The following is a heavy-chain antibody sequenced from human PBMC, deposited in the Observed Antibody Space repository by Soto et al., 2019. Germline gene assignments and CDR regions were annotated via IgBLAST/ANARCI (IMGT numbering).Heavy chain of an antibody. Sequence: SETLSLTXSVSGGSMINYYGSWVRQTPEKGMEWIGYMYYSGTSNYNSSLKSRVTISVDTSKNQFSLKLRSVTAADTATYYCVRSGHSFGGVSWGLGTLVTVSS. CDR3: VRSGHSFGGVS. J-gene: IGHJ4*02. CDR1: GGSMINYY. V-gene: IGHV4-59*01. D-gene: IGHD3-16*01. CDR2: MYYSGTS.